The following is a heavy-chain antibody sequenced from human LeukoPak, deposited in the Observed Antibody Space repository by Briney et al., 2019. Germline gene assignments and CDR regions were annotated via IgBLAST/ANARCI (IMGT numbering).Heavy chain of an antibody. V-gene: IGHV4-34*01. CDR3: ARREYSSGWTNAFDI. Sequence: MASETLSLTCAVYGGSFSGYYWSWIRQPPGKGLEWIGEINHSGSTNYNPSLKSRVTISVDKSKNQFSLKLSSVTAADTAVYYCARREYSSGWTNAFDIWGQGTMVTVSS. J-gene: IGHJ3*02. CDR1: GGSFSGYY. D-gene: IGHD6-19*01. CDR2: INHSGST.